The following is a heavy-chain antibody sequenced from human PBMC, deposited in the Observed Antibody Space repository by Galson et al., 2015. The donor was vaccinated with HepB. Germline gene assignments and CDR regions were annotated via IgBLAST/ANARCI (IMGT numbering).Heavy chain of an antibody. Sequence: SVKVSCKASGXXXXSYGIXXVRXXXXXGLXXXGXXSAYXXXXNXAQKVXXRVTMTTDPSASTAYMELKSLRSDDTAVYYCARDSHNFWSGYHTGAGHYWGXGTLVTXSS. CDR3: ARDSHNFWSGYHTGAGHY. J-gene: IGHJ4*01. D-gene: IGHD3-3*01. CDR2: XSAYXXXX. V-gene: IGHV1-18*01. CDR1: GXXXXSYG.